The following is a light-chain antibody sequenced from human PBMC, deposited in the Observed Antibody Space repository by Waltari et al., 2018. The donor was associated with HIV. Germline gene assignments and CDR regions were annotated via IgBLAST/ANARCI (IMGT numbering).Light chain of an antibody. J-gene: IGLJ3*02. CDR2: EVT. CDR3: TSYTDNNNFEV. Sequence: QSALTQPPSASGSPGQSVTISCTGTSSDVGGYNYVSWYQQHPGKAPKLMNYEVTKRPSGVPDRFSGSKSGNTASLTVSGLQAADEADYYCTSYTDNNNFEVFGGGTKLTVL. CDR1: SSDVGGYNY. V-gene: IGLV2-8*01.